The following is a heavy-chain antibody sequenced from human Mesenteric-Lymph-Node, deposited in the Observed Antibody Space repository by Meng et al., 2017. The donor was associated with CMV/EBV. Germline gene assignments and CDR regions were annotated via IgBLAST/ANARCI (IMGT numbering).Heavy chain of an antibody. J-gene: IGHJ4*02. V-gene: IGHV3-23*01. D-gene: IGHD3-10*01. CDR1: GFTFYTYA. Sequence: GGSLSCGASGFTFYTYAMSWIRQAPGKGLEWVAFISYSGGTTYYADSVKGRFTISRDNSQSTLYLQMNSLRAEDTALYYCAKVSTFAYGPGSYFDHWGQGTLVTVSS. CDR2: ISYSGGTT. CDR3: AKVSTFAYGPGSYFDH.